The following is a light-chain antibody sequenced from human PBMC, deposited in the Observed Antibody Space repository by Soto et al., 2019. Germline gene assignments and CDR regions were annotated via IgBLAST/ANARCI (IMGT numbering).Light chain of an antibody. CDR3: AAWDDSLSGSVL. CDR2: RND. J-gene: IGLJ2*01. CDR1: SSNIGSNY. Sequence: QSVLTQPPSASGTPGQRVTISCSGSSSNIGSNYVYWYQQLPGTAPKLLIYRNDQRPSGVPDRFSGSKSGTSASLAISGLQSEDEGDYYCAAWDDSLSGSVLFGGGTQLTVL. V-gene: IGLV1-47*01.